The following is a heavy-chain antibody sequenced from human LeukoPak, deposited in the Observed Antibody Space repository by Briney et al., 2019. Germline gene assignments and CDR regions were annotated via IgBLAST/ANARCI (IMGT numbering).Heavy chain of an antibody. CDR3: AKGDVLPSYPTFDY. D-gene: IGHD3-9*01. CDR1: GFTFSSYA. CDR2: ISASGGTT. V-gene: IGHV3-23*01. J-gene: IGHJ4*02. Sequence: GGSLRLSCAASGFTFSSYALSWVRQAPGKGLEWVSVISASGGTTYYADSVKGRFTISRDTSKDTVYLQMHSVRAEDTAVYYCAKGDVLPSYPTFDYWGQGTLVTVSS.